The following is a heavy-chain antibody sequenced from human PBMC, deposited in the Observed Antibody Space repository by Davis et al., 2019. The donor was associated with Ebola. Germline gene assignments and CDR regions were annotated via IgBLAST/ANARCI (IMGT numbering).Heavy chain of an antibody. CDR2: IIPIFGTA. CDR3: ARHTRRRSSGWYGDYYYYGMDV. J-gene: IGHJ6*02. V-gene: IGHV1-69*06. D-gene: IGHD6-19*01. CDR1: GGTFSSYA. Sequence: SVKVSCKASGGTFSSYAISWVRQAPGQGLEWMGGIIPIFGTANYAQKFQGRVTITAGKSTSTAYMELSSLRSEDTAVYYCARHTRRRSSGWYGDYYYYGMDVWGQGTTVTVSS.